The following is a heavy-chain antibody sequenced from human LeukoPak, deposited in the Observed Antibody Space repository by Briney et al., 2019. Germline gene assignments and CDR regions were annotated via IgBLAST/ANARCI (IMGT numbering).Heavy chain of an antibody. CDR3: ANEVSRRPFDY. J-gene: IGHJ4*02. CDR2: ISGSGGST. Sequence: GGSLRLSCAASGFTFSSYAMSWVRPAPGKGLEWVSAISGSGGSTYYADSVKGRFTLSRDNYQNTRYPQMKSLRAEETAAYICANEVSRRPFDYWGQGTLVTVSS. D-gene: IGHD3-22*01. CDR1: GFTFSSYA. V-gene: IGHV3-23*01.